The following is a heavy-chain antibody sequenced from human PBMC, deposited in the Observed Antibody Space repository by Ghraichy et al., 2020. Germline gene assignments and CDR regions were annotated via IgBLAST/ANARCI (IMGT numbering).Heavy chain of an antibody. V-gene: IGHV4-31*01. Sequence: SLNISCTVSGCSISSGGYYWGWIRQHPGKDLEWIGYIYYSGSTYYNPSLKSLVNISVDTSKNQFSLKLSSVTAADTAVYYCARGSTTYPTIGPFSNKEFLCYWGQGTLVTGSS. CDR1: GCSISSGGYY. J-gene: IGHJ4*02. CDR2: IYYSGST. D-gene: IGHD5-12*01. CDR3: ARGSTTYPTIGPFSNKEFLCY.